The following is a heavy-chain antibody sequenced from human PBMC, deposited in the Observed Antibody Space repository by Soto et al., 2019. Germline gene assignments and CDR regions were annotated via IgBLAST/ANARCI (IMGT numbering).Heavy chain of an antibody. CDR2: VSPPFRTS. CDR3: ARVFYYGSGSYSPYGMDV. CDR1: GVSFNNNG. D-gene: IGHD3-10*01. V-gene: IGHV1-69*01. J-gene: IGHJ6*02. Sequence: QVQLVQSGAEVKKPGSSVQVSCKTSGVSFNNNGIGWVRQAPGHGLEWMGGVSPPFRTSNYARKFQGRISITADATTGTDNMELSSLTSEDTAQYYCARVFYYGSGSYSPYGMDVWGQGTTVTVSS.